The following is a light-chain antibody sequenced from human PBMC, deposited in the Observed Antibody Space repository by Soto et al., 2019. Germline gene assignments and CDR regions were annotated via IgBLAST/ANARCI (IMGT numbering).Light chain of an antibody. Sequence: QSVLTQPPSASGTPGQRVTISCSGSSSNIGSNSVYRYQQLPGTAPKLLIYRNNQRPSGVPDQFSGSKSGASASLAISGLRAEDEADYYCGAGDVSLRGVVFGGGTKLTV. J-gene: IGLJ2*01. CDR3: GAGDVSLRGVV. CDR1: SSNIGSNS. CDR2: RNN. V-gene: IGLV1-47*01.